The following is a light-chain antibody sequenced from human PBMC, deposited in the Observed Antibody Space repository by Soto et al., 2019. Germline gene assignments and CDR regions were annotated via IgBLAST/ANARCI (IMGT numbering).Light chain of an antibody. V-gene: IGKV3-20*01. Sequence: MVLTQSPGTLSLSPGEGATLSCRASQSVSSSYLAWYQQKPGQAPRLLIYGASSRATGIPDRFSGSGSGTDFTLTISRLEPEDFAVYYCQQYGSSPPKTFGQGARLEI. CDR2: GAS. CDR1: QSVSSSY. J-gene: IGKJ5*01. CDR3: QQYGSSPPKT.